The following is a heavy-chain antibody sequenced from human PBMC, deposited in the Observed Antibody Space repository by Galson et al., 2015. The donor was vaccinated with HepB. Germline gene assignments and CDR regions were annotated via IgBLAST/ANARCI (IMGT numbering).Heavy chain of an antibody. CDR3: ARIMVGRGSYLRGIDAFDI. CDR1: GFTFSYYW. D-gene: IGHD6-19*01. CDR2: TNTDGTNT. Sequence: SLRLSCAASGFTFSYYWMHWVRQAPGKGLVWVSHTNTDGTNTGYADSVKGRFTISRDNAKNTLYLQMNSLGAEDTAVYYCARIMVGRGSYLRGIDAFDIWGQGTMVTVSS. J-gene: IGHJ3*02. V-gene: IGHV3-74*01.